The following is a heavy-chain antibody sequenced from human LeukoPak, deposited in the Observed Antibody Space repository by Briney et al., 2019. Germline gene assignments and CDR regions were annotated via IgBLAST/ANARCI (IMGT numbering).Heavy chain of an antibody. CDR2: INHSGST. D-gene: IGHD2-2*02. Sequence: SETLSPTCAVYGGSFSGYYWSWIRQPPGKGLEWIGEINHSGSTNYNPSLKSRVTISVDTSKNQFSLKLSSVTAADTAVYYCARGTCSSTSCYMWYFDLWGRGTLVTVSS. V-gene: IGHV4-34*01. J-gene: IGHJ2*01. CDR1: GGSFSGYY. CDR3: ARGTCSSTSCYMWYFDL.